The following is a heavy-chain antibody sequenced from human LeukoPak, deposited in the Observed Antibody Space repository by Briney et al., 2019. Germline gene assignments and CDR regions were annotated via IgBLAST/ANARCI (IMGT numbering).Heavy chain of an antibody. CDR3: ASISPDDYGDYGDRPEDAFDI. J-gene: IGHJ3*02. D-gene: IGHD4-17*01. Sequence: GRSLRLTCAASGFTFSSYAMHWVRQAPGKGLEWVAVISYDGSNKYYADSEKGRFTISRDNSKNTLYLQMNSLRAEDTAVYYCASISPDDYGDYGDRPEDAFDIWGQGTMVTVSS. CDR1: GFTFSSYA. CDR2: ISYDGSNK. V-gene: IGHV3-30-3*01.